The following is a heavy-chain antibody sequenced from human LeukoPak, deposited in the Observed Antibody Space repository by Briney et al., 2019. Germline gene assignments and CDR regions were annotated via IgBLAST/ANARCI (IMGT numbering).Heavy chain of an antibody. Sequence: PGGSLRLSCAASGFTFSSYAMSWARQAPGKGLEWVSAISGSGGSTYYADSVKGRFTISRDNSKNTLYLQMNSLRAEDTAVYYCAKVLRYFDWFHSTDYWGQGTLVTVSS. CDR1: GFTFSSYA. J-gene: IGHJ4*02. D-gene: IGHD3-9*01. V-gene: IGHV3-23*01. CDR3: AKVLRYFDWFHSTDY. CDR2: ISGSGGST.